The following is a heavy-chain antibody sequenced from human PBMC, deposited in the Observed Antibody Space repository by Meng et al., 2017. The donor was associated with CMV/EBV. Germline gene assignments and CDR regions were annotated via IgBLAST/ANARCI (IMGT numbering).Heavy chain of an antibody. CDR3: ACLYGLDTAAHKPGHDY. Sequence: GESLKISCAASGFTFSCYEMNWVRQAPGKGLEWVSYISISGSNIYYADSVKGRFTISRDNAKNSLYLQMNSLRDEDTAVYYCACLYGLDTAAHKPGHDYWGQGTLVTVSS. D-gene: IGHD1-14*01. CDR1: GFTFSCYE. J-gene: IGHJ4*02. V-gene: IGHV3-48*03. CDR2: ISISGSNI.